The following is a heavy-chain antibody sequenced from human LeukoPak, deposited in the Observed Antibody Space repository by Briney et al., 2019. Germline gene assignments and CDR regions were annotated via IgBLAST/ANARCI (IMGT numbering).Heavy chain of an antibody. CDR1: AFTFSSYG. Sequence: GGTLRLSCAASAFTFSSYGMNWVRQAPGKGLEYVSAISSNGGSTYYANSVKGRFTISRDNSKNTLYLQMGSLRAEDMAVYYCARAPYGDNGYTAEVADYWGQGTLVTVSS. V-gene: IGHV3-64*01. D-gene: IGHD3-16*01. CDR3: ARAPYGDNGYTAEVADY. J-gene: IGHJ4*02. CDR2: ISSNGGST.